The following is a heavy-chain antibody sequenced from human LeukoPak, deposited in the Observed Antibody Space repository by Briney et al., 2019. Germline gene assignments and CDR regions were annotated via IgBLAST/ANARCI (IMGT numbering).Heavy chain of an antibody. Sequence: PGGSLRLSCAASGFSFSTYVMHWVRQAPGKGLEWVAVIRYDGNNKYYGDSVKGRFTISRDNAKNTLYLQIKSLRADDTAVYYCARDLVGYSYGMDVWGQGTTVIVSS. CDR3: ARDLVGYSYGMDV. J-gene: IGHJ6*02. CDR2: IRYDGNNK. CDR1: GFSFSTYV. D-gene: IGHD3-22*01. V-gene: IGHV3-33*01.